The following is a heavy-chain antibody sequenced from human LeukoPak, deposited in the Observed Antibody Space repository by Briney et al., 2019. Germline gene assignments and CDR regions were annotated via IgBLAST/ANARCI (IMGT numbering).Heavy chain of an antibody. Sequence: PGGSLRLSCAASGFTFSDYNMSWVRQAPGKGLEWVSYITDSGNTTHYADSVKGRFTISRDNANNSPYLQMNSLRAEDTAVYYCARSIGLTGGGVDVWGQGTTVTVSS. J-gene: IGHJ6*02. CDR2: ITDSGNTT. CDR3: ARSIGLTGGGVDV. CDR1: GFTFSDYN. V-gene: IGHV3-11*01. D-gene: IGHD3-16*01.